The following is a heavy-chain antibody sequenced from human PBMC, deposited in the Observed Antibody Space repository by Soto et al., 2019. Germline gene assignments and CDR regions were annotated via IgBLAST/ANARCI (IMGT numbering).Heavy chain of an antibody. CDR2: IIPIFGTA. D-gene: IGHD2-2*01. J-gene: IGHJ6*02. CDR1: GGTFSSYA. Sequence: SVKFSCKASGGTFSSYAISWVRQAPGQGLECMGGIIPIFGTANYAQKFQGRVTITAXXXXSXXXMXLXXLRSEDTAVYYCARENKGRYCSSTSCYGMDVWG. V-gene: IGHV1-69*13. CDR3: ARENKGRYCSSTSCYGMDV.